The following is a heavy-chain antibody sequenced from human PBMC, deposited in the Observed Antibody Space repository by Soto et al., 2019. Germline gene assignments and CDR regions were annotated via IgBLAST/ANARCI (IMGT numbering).Heavy chain of an antibody. D-gene: IGHD2-2*01. CDR2: IMPIFGTA. J-gene: IGHJ6*02. V-gene: IGHV1-69*13. Sequence: SVKVSCKASGGTFSNSAISWVRQAPGQGLEWLGGIMPIFGTANYAQKFQGRVTITADESTSTAYMELSSLRSEDTAVYYCARGLADCISTSCPYYYYYYGMDVWGQGTTVTVSS. CDR3: ARGLADCISTSCPYYYYYYGMDV. CDR1: GGTFSNSA.